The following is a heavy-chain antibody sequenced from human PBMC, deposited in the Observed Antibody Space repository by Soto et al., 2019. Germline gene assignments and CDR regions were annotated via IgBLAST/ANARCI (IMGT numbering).Heavy chain of an antibody. CDR3: AHTKGSSGFLTS. D-gene: IGHD3-22*01. Sequence: SLRLSCAASGFSLSAYGVRVIWFRQPPGETLEWLALIHWNDDKRYSPYLKSRLTITKDTSKNQVVLTLTNLDPLDTGTYFCAHTKGSSGFLTSWGQGILVTVSS. CDR1: GFSLSAYGVR. CDR2: IHWNDDK. V-gene: IGHV2-5*08. J-gene: IGHJ5*02.